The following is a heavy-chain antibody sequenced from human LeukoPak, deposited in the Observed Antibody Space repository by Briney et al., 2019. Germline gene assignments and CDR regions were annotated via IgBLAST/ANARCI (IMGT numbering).Heavy chain of an antibody. CDR1: GFTFSSYA. CDR2: ISGSGSNT. J-gene: IGHJ4*02. Sequence: PGGSLRLSCAASGFTFSSYAMSWVRQAPGKGLEWVSVISGSGSNTYYADSVKGRFTISRDNAKNSLYLQMNSLRAEDTAVYYCARRTGDFDYWGQGTLVTVSS. V-gene: IGHV3-23*01. CDR3: ARRTGDFDY. D-gene: IGHD7-27*01.